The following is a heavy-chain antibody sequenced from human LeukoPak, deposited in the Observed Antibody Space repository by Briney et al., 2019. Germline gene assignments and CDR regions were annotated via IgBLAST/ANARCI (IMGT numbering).Heavy chain of an antibody. CDR1: GYTFTSYG. CDR2: ISAYNGNT. D-gene: IGHD5-18*01. CDR3: ARSPIQLWLGPRYYYYMDV. V-gene: IGHV1-18*01. Sequence: ASVKVSCKASGYTFTSYGISWVRQAPGQGLEWMGWISAYNGNTNYAQKLQGRVTMTTDTSTSTAYMELRSLRSDDTAVYYCARSPIQLWLGPRYYYYMDVWGKGTTVTVSS. J-gene: IGHJ6*03.